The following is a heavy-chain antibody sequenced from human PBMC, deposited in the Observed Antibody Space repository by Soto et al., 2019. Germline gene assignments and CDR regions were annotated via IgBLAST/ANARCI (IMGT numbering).Heavy chain of an antibody. V-gene: IGHV4-59*08. CDR2: IYYTGST. CDR3: AACNDILTPDYDI. D-gene: IGHD3-9*01. J-gene: IGHJ3*02. CDR1: GGSINTYY. Sequence: QVQLQESGPGLVKPSETLSLTCTVSGGSINTYYWTWVRQPPGKGLEWIGYIYYTGSTKYNPSLTSRLTLSRDTAKSQFSLRLTSVTAADTVVYYWAACNDILTPDYDIWGQGTMVSVSS.